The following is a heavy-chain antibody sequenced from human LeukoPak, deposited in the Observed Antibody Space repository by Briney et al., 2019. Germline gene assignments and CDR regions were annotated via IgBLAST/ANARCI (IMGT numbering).Heavy chain of an antibody. CDR1: GFTFSAHW. Sequence: PGGSLRLSCAASGFTFSAHWMSWVRQAPGKGLEWVANIKEDGSEKNYVDSVKGRSTISRDIAKNSLYLQMNSLRAEDTAVYYCARVYESFGVVIGPFDYWGQGTLVTVSS. CDR3: ARVYESFGVVIGPFDY. CDR2: IKEDGSEK. D-gene: IGHD3-3*01. J-gene: IGHJ4*02. V-gene: IGHV3-7*01.